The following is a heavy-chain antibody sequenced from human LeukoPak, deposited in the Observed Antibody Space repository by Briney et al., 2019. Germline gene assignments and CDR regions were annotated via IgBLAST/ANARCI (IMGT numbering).Heavy chain of an antibody. CDR3: ARAPFGSSYKNWFDP. D-gene: IGHD6-13*01. CDR1: GYTFSGYY. CDR2: INPNSGGT. Sequence: ASVKVSCKASGYTFSGYYMHWVRQAPGRGLEWMGWINPNSGGTNYAQKFQGRVTMTRDTSISTAYMELSRLRSDDTAVYYCARAPFGSSYKNWFDPWGQGTLVTVSS. J-gene: IGHJ5*02. V-gene: IGHV1-2*02.